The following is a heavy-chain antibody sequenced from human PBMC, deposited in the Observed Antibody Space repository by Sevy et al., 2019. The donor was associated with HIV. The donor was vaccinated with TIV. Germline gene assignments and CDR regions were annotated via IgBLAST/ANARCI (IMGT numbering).Heavy chain of an antibody. CDR1: GGSFSDYY. V-gene: IGHV4-34*01. J-gene: IGHJ5*02. CDR2: ISHIGST. D-gene: IGHD6-25*01. CDR3: ARSIASVLPGPLGLFFRVYSNWFGP. Sequence: SETLSLTCAVYGGSFSDYYWSWIRQPPGGGLEWIGEISHIGSTNYNPSLKIRVTMSLDTFTNQFSLKLKSMTAADTAVYYCARSIASVLPGPLGLFFRVYSNWFGPWGQGTLVTVSS.